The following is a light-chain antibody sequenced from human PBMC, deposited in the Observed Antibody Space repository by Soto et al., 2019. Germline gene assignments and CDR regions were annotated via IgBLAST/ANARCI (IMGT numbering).Light chain of an antibody. J-gene: IGKJ5*01. Sequence: EIVMTQSPVTLSASPGESATLSCKASETVSSNLAWYQQNAGQAPRLLISAASTSATRIPARFIGSGSGTEFTLTISSLQAEDFAVYYCQQYNNWPTFGQGTRLEIK. CDR3: QQYNNWPT. CDR1: ETVSSN. CDR2: AAS. V-gene: IGKV3D-15*01.